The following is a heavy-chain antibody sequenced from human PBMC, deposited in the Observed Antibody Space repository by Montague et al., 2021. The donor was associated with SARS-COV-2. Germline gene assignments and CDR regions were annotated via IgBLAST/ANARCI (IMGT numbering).Heavy chain of an antibody. D-gene: IGHD3-10*01. V-gene: IGHV3-48*03. CDR2: ISSSGSTI. CDR3: ARDHPVRGSDY. J-gene: IGHJ4*02. CDR1: GFTFSSYE. Sequence: SLRLSCAASGFTFSSYEMNWVRQAPGKGLEWVSYISSSGSTIYYADSVKGRFTISRHNSKNTLYLQMNSLRAEDTAVYYCARDHPVRGSDYWGQGTLVTVSS.